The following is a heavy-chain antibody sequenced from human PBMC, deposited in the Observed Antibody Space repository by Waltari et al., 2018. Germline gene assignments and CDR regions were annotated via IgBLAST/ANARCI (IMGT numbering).Heavy chain of an antibody. J-gene: IGHJ4*02. D-gene: IGHD3-22*01. CDR2: ISWNSGSI. CDR1: GFTFDDYG. V-gene: IGHV3-9*01. CDR3: ATIYDSRGYSDY. Sequence: EVQLVESGGGLVQPGRSLRLSCAVSGFTFDDYGMHWVRQGPGKGLEWVSGISWNSGSIGYADSVKGRFTISRDNAKNSLYLQMNSLRAEDTALYYCATIYDSRGYSDYWGQGTLVTVSS.